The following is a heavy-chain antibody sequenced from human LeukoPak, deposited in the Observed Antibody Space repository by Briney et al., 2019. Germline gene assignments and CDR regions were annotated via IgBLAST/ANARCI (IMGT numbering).Heavy chain of an antibody. J-gene: IGHJ4*02. CDR3: ARDSPTTVAFEY. CDR1: GFTFSSYE. CDR2: ISSSGVTI. Sequence: PGGSLRLSCAASGFTFSSYEMNWVRQAPGKGLEWVSYISSSGVTISYADSVKGRLTISRDNAKNSLYLQMNSLRAEDTAVYYCARDSPTTVAFEYWGQGTLVTVSS. V-gene: IGHV3-48*03. D-gene: IGHD4-23*01.